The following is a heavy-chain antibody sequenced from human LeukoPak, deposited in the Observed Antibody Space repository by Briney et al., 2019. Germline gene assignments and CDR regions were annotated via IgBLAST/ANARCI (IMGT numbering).Heavy chain of an antibody. CDR3: ARHGAVVVITPPFFDY. CDR2: IYYSVST. CDR1: GFTFSSYE. Sequence: GSLRLSCAASGFTFSSYEMNWVRQPPGKGLEWIGSIYYSVSTYYNPSLKSRVTISVDTSKNQFSLKLSSVTAADTAVYYCARHGAVVVITPPFFDYWGQGTLVTVSS. V-gene: IGHV4-39*01. D-gene: IGHD3-22*01. J-gene: IGHJ4*02.